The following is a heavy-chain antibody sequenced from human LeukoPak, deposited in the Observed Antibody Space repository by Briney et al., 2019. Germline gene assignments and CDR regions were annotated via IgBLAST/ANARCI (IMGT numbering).Heavy chain of an antibody. J-gene: IGHJ4*02. Sequence: GGSLRLSCAASGFTVSSNYMSWVRQAPGKGLEWVSVIYSGGSTYYADSVKGRFTISRDNSKNTLYLQMNSRRAEDTAVYYCARPYDRRGGGDYWGQGTLVTVSS. CDR1: GFTVSSNY. V-gene: IGHV3-53*01. CDR3: ARPYDRRGGGDY. CDR2: IYSGGST. D-gene: IGHD3-22*01.